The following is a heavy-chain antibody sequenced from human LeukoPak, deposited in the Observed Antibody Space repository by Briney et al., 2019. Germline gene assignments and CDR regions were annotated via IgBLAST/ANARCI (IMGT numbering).Heavy chain of an antibody. V-gene: IGHV4-38-2*02. Sequence: SETLSLTCTVSGYSISSGYYWGWIRQPPGKGLELIGSFYHSGSTYYNPSLKSRVTISVDTSKNQFSLKLSSVTAADTAVYYCAREGVNYGYDYWGQGTLVTVSS. CDR1: GYSISSGYY. D-gene: IGHD3-10*01. CDR2: FYHSGST. J-gene: IGHJ4*02. CDR3: AREGVNYGYDY.